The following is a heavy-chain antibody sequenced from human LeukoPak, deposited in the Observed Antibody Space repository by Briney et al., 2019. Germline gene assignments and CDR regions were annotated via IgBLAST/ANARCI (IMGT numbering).Heavy chain of an antibody. J-gene: IGHJ6*02. CDR3: ARQSRRDGYNSPSYYYYYGMDV. CDR2: IYYSGST. CDR1: GGSISSYY. V-gene: IGHV4-59*08. D-gene: IGHD5-24*01. Sequence: PSETLSLTCTVSGGSISSYYWSWIRQPPGKGLEWIGYIYYSGSTNYNPSLKSRVTISVDTSKNQCSLKLSSVTAADTAVYYCARQSRRDGYNSPSYYYYYGMDVWGQGTTVTVSS.